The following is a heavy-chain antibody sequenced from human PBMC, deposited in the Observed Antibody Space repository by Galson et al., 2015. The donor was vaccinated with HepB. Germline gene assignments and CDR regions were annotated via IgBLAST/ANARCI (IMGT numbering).Heavy chain of an antibody. D-gene: IGHD4-17*01. CDR3: ARVWHGDYSNWFDP. CDR1: GGSISSGGYY. J-gene: IGHJ5*02. Sequence: TLSLTCTVSGGSISSGGYYWSWIRQHPGKGLEWIGYIYYSGSTYYNPSLKSRVTISVDTSKNQFSLKLSSVTAADTAVYYCARVWHGDYSNWFDPWGQGTLVTVSS. V-gene: IGHV4-31*03. CDR2: IYYSGST.